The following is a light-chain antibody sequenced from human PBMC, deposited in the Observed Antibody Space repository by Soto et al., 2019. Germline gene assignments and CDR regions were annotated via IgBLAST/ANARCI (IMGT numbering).Light chain of an antibody. J-gene: IGKJ2*03. Sequence: DIQLTQSPSFLSASVGDRVTASCRASQDISTSLAWFQQKAGKVPQLLVYPASTLQDGVPSGFSGSGSGTYFTLTINNLQAEDFATYYCQHLRTYPFSFGQGTKVDIK. CDR2: PAS. V-gene: IGKV1-9*01. CDR1: QDISTS. CDR3: QHLRTYPFS.